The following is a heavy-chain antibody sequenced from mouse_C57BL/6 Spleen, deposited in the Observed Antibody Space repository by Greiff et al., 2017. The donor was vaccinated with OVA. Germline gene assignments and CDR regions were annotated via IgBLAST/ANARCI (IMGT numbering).Heavy chain of an antibody. CDR1: GFTFTDYY. Sequence: EVKVVESGGGLVQPGGSLSLSCAASGFTFTDYYMSWVRQPPGKALEWLGFIRNKANGYTTEYSASVKGRFTISRDNSQSILYLQMNALRAEDSATYYCARSQDWYFDVWGTGTTVTVSS. J-gene: IGHJ1*03. V-gene: IGHV7-3*01. CDR2: IRNKANGYTT. CDR3: ARSQDWYFDV.